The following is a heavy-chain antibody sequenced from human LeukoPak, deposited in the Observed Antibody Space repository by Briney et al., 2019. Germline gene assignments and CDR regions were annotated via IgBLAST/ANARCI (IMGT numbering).Heavy chain of an antibody. CDR3: TRHVHDYGDYVQFDY. Sequence: PGGSLRLSCAASGFTFSGPAMHWVRQASGKGLEWVGRIRSKANSYATAYAASVKGRFTISRDDSKNTAYLQMNSLKTEDTAVYYCTRHVHDYGDYVQFDYWDQGTLVTVSS. J-gene: IGHJ4*02. D-gene: IGHD4-17*01. V-gene: IGHV3-73*01. CDR1: GFTFSGPA. CDR2: IRSKANSYAT.